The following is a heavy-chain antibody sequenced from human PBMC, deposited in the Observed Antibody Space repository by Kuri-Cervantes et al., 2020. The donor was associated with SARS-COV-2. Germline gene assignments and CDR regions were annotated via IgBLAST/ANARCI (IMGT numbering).Heavy chain of an antibody. CDR2: IYYSGST. CDR1: GGSISSSSYY. J-gene: IGHJ6*03. D-gene: IGHD2-2*01. Sequence: GSLRLSCTVSGGSISSSSYYWGWIRQPPGKGLEWIGSIYYSGSTYYNPSLKSRVTISVDTSKNQFSLKLSSVTAADTAVYYCARSPPIVVVPAANPRNYYYYYMDVWGKGTTVTVSS. CDR3: ARSPPIVVVPAANPRNYYYYYMDV. V-gene: IGHV4-39*07.